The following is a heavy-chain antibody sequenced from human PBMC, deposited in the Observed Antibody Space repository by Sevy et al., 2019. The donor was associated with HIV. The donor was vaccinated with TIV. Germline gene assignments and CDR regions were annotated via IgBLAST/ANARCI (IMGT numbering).Heavy chain of an antibody. CDR2: INGSGGST. Sequence: GGSLRLSCAASGFTFSSYAMSWVRQAPGKGLEWVSAINGSGGSTYYADSVKGRFTISRDNSKNTLSLQMNSLRAEDTAVYYCAKPRRSGSSPPYFDYWGHGTLVTVSS. D-gene: IGHD1-26*01. CDR3: AKPRRSGSSPPYFDY. J-gene: IGHJ4*01. CDR1: GFTFSSYA. V-gene: IGHV3-23*01.